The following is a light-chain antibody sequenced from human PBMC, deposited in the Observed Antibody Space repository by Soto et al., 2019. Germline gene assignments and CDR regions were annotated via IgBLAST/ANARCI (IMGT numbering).Light chain of an antibody. CDR1: QTVSTY. CDR3: QQRYNWLT. V-gene: IGKV3-11*01. Sequence: IRLKQSPATLSLSTGERATLSCRARQTVSTYLSWYQHKPGQAPRLLIYGASNRATGIPARFSGSGSGTDFTLTISSLEPEDSAVYYCQQRYNWLTFGGGSNAAIK. CDR2: GAS. J-gene: IGKJ4*01.